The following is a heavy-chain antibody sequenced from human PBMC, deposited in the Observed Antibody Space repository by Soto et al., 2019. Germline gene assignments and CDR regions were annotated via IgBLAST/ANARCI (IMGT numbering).Heavy chain of an antibody. J-gene: IGHJ4*01. V-gene: IGHV3-72*01. Sequence: PGGSLRLSCAASGFTFSDYYMDWVRQAPGKGLEWVGRTRNKANSYNTAYAASVKGRCAISRDDSKNSMYMQMNSLNTAGTDVDYGAVLVSLDSWCQGAVVTVSA. D-gene: IGHD2-8*01. CDR2: TRNKANSYNT. CDR1: GFTFSDYY. CDR3: AVLVSLDS.